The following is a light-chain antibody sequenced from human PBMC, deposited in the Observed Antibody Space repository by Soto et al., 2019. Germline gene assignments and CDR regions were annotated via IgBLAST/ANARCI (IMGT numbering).Light chain of an antibody. CDR3: QQYYSYPHT. J-gene: IGKJ2*01. CDR2: AAS. CDR1: QGISSY. Sequence: AIRMTQSPSSFSASTGDRVTITCRASQGISSYLAWYQQKPGKAPKLLIYAASTLQSGVPSRFSGSGSGTDFTLTISCLQSEDFATDYCQQYYSYPHTFGQGTKVDIK. V-gene: IGKV1-8*01.